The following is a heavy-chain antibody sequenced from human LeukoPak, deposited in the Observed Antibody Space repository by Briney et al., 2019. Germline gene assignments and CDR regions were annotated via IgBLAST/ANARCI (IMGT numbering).Heavy chain of an antibody. CDR2: ISDSGST. CDR1: GGSISSYY. Sequence: SETLSLTCTVSGGSISSYYWSWIRQPPGKGLEWIGYISDSGSTDYNPSLKSRLTISVNTSKNQFSLKLSSMTAADTAVYYCATIVVRGSQSWFDPWGQGTLVTVSS. D-gene: IGHD3-10*01. V-gene: IGHV4-59*01. CDR3: ATIVVRGSQSWFDP. J-gene: IGHJ5*02.